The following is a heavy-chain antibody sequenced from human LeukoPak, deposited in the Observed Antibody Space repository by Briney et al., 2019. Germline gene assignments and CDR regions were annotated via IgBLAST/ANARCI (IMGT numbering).Heavy chain of an antibody. CDR3: ASGDHLYYFDY. Sequence: GGSLRLSCAASGFTVSSNYMSWVRQAPGKGLEWVSVIYSGGSTYYADSVKGRFTISGDNSKNTLYLQMNSLRAEDTAVYYCASGDHLYYFDYWGQGTLVTVSS. D-gene: IGHD3-10*01. J-gene: IGHJ4*02. V-gene: IGHV3-66*01. CDR1: GFTVSSNY. CDR2: IYSGGST.